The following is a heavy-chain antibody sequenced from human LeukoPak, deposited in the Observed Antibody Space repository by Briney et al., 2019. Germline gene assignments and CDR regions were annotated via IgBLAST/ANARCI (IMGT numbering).Heavy chain of an antibody. CDR2: IKQDGSQK. Sequence: PGGSLRLSCAASGSTFSSYWMSWVRQAPGKGLEWVANIKQDGSQKHYVDSVRGRFTISRDNAKNSLFLQMNSLRAEDTAVYYCATDWNITETRFEYWGQGTLVTVSS. J-gene: IGHJ4*02. CDR1: GSTFSSYW. D-gene: IGHD1-20*01. V-gene: IGHV3-7*01. CDR3: ATDWNITETRFEY.